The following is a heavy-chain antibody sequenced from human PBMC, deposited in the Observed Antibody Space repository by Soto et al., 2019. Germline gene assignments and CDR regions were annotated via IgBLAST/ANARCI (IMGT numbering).Heavy chain of an antibody. J-gene: IGHJ4*02. D-gene: IGHD6-13*01. Sequence: EVQLLESGGGLVQPGGSLRLSCAASGFTFSSYGMNWVRQAPGKGLEWVSGISGSGGSTHYADSVKGRFTISRDNSKTTLDLQMNSLRAEDTAVYYCATQSPDSSSWYGVDYGGQGTLVTVSS. CDR3: ATQSPDSSSWYGVDY. V-gene: IGHV3-23*01. CDR1: GFTFSSYG. CDR2: ISGSGGST.